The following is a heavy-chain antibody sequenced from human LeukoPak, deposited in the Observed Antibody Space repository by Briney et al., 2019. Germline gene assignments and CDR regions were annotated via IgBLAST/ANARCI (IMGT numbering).Heavy chain of an antibody. CDR2: INPNSGGT. V-gene: IGHV1-2*02. CDR3: ARDRRYSYGNYFDY. Sequence: ASVKVSCKASGYTFTGYYIHWVRQAPGQGLEWKGWINPNSGGTNDAQKFQGRVTMPRDTSISTAYMELSRLRSDDTAVYYCARDRRYSYGNYFDYWGQGTLVTVSS. CDR1: GYTFTGYY. J-gene: IGHJ4*02. D-gene: IGHD5-18*01.